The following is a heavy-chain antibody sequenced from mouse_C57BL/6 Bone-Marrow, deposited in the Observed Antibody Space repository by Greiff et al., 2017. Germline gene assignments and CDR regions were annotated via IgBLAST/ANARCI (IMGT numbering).Heavy chain of an antibody. D-gene: IGHD1-1*01. Sequence: EVQLQQSVAELVRPGASVKLSCTASGFNIKNTYMHWVKQRPEQGLEWIGRIDPANGNTKYAPKFQGKATITADTSSTTAYLQLSSLTSEDTAIYYCARPPLYGSSYNDAMDYWGQGTSVTVSS. CDR1: GFNIKNTY. CDR3: ARPPLYGSSYNDAMDY. V-gene: IGHV14-3*01. CDR2: IDPANGNT. J-gene: IGHJ4*01.